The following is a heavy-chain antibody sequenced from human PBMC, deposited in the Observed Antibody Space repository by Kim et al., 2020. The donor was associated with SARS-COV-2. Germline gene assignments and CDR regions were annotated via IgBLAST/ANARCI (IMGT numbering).Heavy chain of an antibody. J-gene: IGHJ4*02. D-gene: IGHD3-16*01. CDR1: GFTFSSYW. Sequence: GGSLRLSCAASGFTFSSYWMTWVRQAPGKGLEWVANINQYGSEKYYVDSVKGRFTISRDNAKNSLYLQMNSLRAEDTSVYYCARAPYDYIWGSCKDWGQGTLVTVSS. CDR2: INQYGSEK. V-gene: IGHV3-7*01. CDR3: ARAPYDYIWGSCKD.